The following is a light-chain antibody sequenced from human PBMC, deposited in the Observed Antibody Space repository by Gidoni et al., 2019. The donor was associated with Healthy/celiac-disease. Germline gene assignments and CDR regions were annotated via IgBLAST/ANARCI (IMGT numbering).Light chain of an antibody. CDR1: SSNIGSNT. Sequence: QSVLTQPPSASGTPGQPVTISCSGSSSNIGSNTVNWYQQLPGTAPNLLIYSNTQRPSGVPDRFSGSKSGTSASLAISGLQSEDEADYYCAAWDDSLNGNYVFGTGTKVTVL. V-gene: IGLV1-44*01. CDR2: SNT. CDR3: AAWDDSLNGNYV. J-gene: IGLJ1*01.